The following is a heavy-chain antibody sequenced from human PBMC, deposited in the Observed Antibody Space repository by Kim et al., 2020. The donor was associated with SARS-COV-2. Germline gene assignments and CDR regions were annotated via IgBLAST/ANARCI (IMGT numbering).Heavy chain of an antibody. CDR2: IWYDEKSE. J-gene: IGHJ3*01. V-gene: IGHV3-33*01. Sequence: GGSLRLSCAASGFIFSTYGMHWVRQAPGKGLEWVAVIWYDEKSEYYADSVKGRFTISRDNSKGTGYLQMNSLRAEDTAVYYCARALYYSTADAFDLWGQGTMVTVSS. CDR3: ARALYYSTADAFDL. CDR1: GFIFSTYG. D-gene: IGHD2-2*01.